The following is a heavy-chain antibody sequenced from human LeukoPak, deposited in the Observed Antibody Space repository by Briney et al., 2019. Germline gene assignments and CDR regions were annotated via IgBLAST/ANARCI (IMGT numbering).Heavy chain of an antibody. J-gene: IGHJ3*02. Sequence: SQTLSLTCTLSGDSITSDTYSWSWIRQPAGMQLEWIGRIYTSGTTNYNPSLRSRVTMSVDTSKNQFSLNLNSVTAADTAVYCARSWYNGNYHGAFNMWDEGTMVTVTS. D-gene: IGHD1-26*01. CDR2: IYTSGTT. CDR1: GDSITSDTYS. CDR3: ARSWYNGNYHGAFNM. V-gene: IGHV4-61*02.